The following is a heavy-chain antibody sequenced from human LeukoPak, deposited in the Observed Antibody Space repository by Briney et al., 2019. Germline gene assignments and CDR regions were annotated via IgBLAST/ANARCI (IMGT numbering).Heavy chain of an antibody. CDR1: GFTFSSYG. J-gene: IGHJ6*02. Sequence: PGGSLRLSCAASGFTFSSYGMHWVRQAPGKGLEWVAVISYDGSNEYYADSVKGRFTISRDNSKNTLYLQMNSLRVEDTAVYYCAREDCSSTSCQGGMDVWGQGTTVTVSS. D-gene: IGHD2-2*01. V-gene: IGHV3-30*19. CDR3: AREDCSSTSCQGGMDV. CDR2: ISYDGSNE.